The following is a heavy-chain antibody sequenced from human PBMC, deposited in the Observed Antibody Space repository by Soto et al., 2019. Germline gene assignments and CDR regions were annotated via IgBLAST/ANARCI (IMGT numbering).Heavy chain of an antibody. Sequence: PSETLSLTCTVSGGSIISYYWSWIRQPPGKGLEWIGYIYYSGSTNYNPSLKSRVTISVDTSKNQFSLKLSSVTAADTAVYYCARDQFWTTLGMDVWGQGTTVTVSS. D-gene: IGHD4-17*01. V-gene: IGHV4-59*01. CDR1: GGSIISYY. CDR2: IYYSGST. J-gene: IGHJ6*02. CDR3: ARDQFWTTLGMDV.